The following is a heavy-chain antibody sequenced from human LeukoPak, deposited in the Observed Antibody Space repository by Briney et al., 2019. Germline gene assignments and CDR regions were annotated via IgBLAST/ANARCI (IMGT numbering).Heavy chain of an antibody. CDR1: GYTFTSYD. CDR2: MNPNSGNT. J-gene: IGHJ6*03. D-gene: IGHD2-15*01. Sequence: ASVKVSCKASGYTFTSYDINWVRQTTGQGLEWMGWMNPNSGNTGYAQKFQGRVTMTRNTSITTAYMELSSLRSEDTAVYYCAVAAPFYYYYHMDVWGKRTKVTASS. V-gene: IGHV1-8*01. CDR3: AVAAPFYYYYHMDV.